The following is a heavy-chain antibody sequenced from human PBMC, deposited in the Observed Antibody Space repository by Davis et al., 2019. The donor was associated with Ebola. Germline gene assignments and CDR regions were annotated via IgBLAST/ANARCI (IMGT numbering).Heavy chain of an antibody. CDR2: IYDSGRT. J-gene: IGHJ4*02. CDR1: DGSISSHY. D-gene: IGHD2-21*02. V-gene: IGHV4-59*11. Sequence: PSETLSLTRSFSDGSISSHYWNWIRQPPGKGLEWVGIIYDSGRTNYNPSLMGRVTISVHASRNQFSLSLRSVTAADTAMYFCSRFGDGAYWGQGTLVTVSS. CDR3: SRFGDGAY.